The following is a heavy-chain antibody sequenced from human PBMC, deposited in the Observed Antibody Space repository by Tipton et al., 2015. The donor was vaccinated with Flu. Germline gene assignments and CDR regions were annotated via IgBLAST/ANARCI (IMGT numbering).Heavy chain of an antibody. J-gene: IGHJ4*02. D-gene: IGHD3-10*02. V-gene: IGHV4-39*01. Sequence: TLSLTCTVSGGSISSSSHYWGWIRQPPGKGLEWIGSIYYSGNTYYNPSLKSRVTISVDTPKNQFSLKVSSVTAADTAVYYCARLSYYDVDLKNFYFDYWGQGTLVTVSS. CDR3: ARLSYYDVDLKNFYFDY. CDR2: IYYSGNT. CDR1: GGSISSSSHY.